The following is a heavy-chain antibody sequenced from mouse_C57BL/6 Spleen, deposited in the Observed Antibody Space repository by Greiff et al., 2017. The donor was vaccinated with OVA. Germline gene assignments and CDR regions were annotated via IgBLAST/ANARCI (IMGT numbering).Heavy chain of an antibody. CDR1: GYTFPSYW. CDR2: LDPSDSYP. V-gene: IGHV1-69*01. CDR3: ARGYGIHSYFDY. J-gene: IGHJ2*01. Sequence: FQLQQPGAELVMPGASVKLSCKASGYTFPSYWLHWVKQRPGQGLAWIGELDPSDSYPHYNQKFKCKSTLTVDKSSTTAYMQLSSLTSEDSAVYYCARGYGIHSYFDYWGQVTTLTVSS. D-gene: IGHD2-1*01.